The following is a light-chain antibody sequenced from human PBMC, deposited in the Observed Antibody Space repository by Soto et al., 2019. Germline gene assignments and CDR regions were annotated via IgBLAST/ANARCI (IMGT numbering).Light chain of an antibody. V-gene: IGKV1-39*01. CDR2: AAS. CDR3: QESYSTPSVT. J-gene: IGKJ3*01. Sequence: DIQMTQSPSSLSASVGDRVTITFGASQSISAYLNWYQQKPGKAPKLLIYAASSLQSGVPSRFSGSGSGTDFTLTISSLQPEDFATYYCQESYSTPSVTFGPGTKVDI. CDR1: QSISAY.